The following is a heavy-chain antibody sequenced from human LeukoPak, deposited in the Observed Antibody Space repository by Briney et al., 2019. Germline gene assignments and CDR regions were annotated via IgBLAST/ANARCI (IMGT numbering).Heavy chain of an antibody. V-gene: IGHV4-38-2*02. CDR3: ARGGGYSYHSLPDY. J-gene: IGHJ4*02. D-gene: IGHD5-18*01. Sequence: PSETLSLTCTVSGYSISSGYYWGWIRQPPGKALEWIGSIYHSGSTYYNPSLKSRVTISVDTSKNQFSLKLSSVTAADTAVYYCARGGGYSYHSLPDYWGQGTLVTVSS. CDR1: GYSISSGYY. CDR2: IYHSGST.